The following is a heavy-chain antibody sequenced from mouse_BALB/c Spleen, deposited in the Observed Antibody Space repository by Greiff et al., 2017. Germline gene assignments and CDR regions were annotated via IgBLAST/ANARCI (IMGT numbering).Heavy chain of an antibody. CDR1: GFSLTGYG. CDR2: IWGDGST. D-gene: IGHD2-1*01. J-gene: IGHJ4*01. CDR3: ARDGSTSAMDY. V-gene: IGHV2-6-7*01. Sequence: QVQLKESGPGLVAPSQSLSITCTVSGFSLTGYGVNWVRQPPGKGLEWLGMIWGDGSTDYNSAPKSRLSISKDNSKSQVFLKMNSLQTDDTARYYCARDGSTSAMDYWGQGTSVTVSA.